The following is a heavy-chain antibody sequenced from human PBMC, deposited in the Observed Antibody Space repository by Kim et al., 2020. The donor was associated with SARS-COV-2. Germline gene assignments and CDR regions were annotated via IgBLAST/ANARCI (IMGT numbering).Heavy chain of an antibody. J-gene: IGHJ3*02. Sequence: GGSLRLSCTASGFTFGDYAMSWFRQAPGKGLEWVGFIRSKAYGGTTEYAASVKGRFTISRDDSKSIAYLQMNSLKTEDTAVYYCTRELYDILTGYYAGTASDAFDIWGQGTMVTVSS. CDR3: TRELYDILTGYYAGTASDAFDI. CDR2: IRSKAYGGTT. V-gene: IGHV3-49*03. D-gene: IGHD3-9*01. CDR1: GFTFGDYA.